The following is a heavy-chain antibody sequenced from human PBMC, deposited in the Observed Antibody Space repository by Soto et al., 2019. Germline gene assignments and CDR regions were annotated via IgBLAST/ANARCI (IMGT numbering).Heavy chain of an antibody. CDR1: GFTFSGSA. D-gene: IGHD5-12*01. J-gene: IGHJ6*02. Sequence: GGSLRLSCAASGFTFSGSAMHWVRQASGKGLEWVGRIRSKANSYATAYAASVKGRFTISRDDSKNTAYLQMNSLKTEDTAVYYCTTDPERWLKEPYGMDVWGQGTTVTVSS. V-gene: IGHV3-73*01. CDR2: IRSKANSYAT. CDR3: TTDPERWLKEPYGMDV.